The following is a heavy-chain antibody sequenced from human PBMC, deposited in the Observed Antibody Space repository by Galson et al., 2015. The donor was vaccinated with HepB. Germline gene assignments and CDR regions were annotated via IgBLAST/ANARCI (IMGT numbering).Heavy chain of an antibody. CDR3: ARGGSWEXXP. CDR2: INPSGGST. V-gene: IGHV1-46*01. Sequence: SVKVSCKASGYTXXXXXXQGVRQAPGQGFEWMGIINPSGGSTSYAQKFXGRVXMTRDTSTSTVYMELSSLRSEDTAVYYCARGGSWEXXPWGQXTLVTVSX. D-gene: IGHD1-26*01. CDR1: GYTXXXXX. J-gene: IGHJ4*02.